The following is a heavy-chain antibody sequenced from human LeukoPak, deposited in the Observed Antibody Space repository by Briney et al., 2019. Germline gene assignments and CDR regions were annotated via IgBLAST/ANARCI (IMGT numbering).Heavy chain of an antibody. CDR1: GDSLSSSY. D-gene: IGHD3-10*01. V-gene: IGHV4-4*07. J-gene: IGHJ4*02. CDR2: IYTSGYT. CDR3: AKHYMGSSYNRGLDY. Sequence: SETLSLTCTVSGDSLSSSYWSWVRQPAGKGLEWIGRIYTSGYTNYNPSLKGRVTMSVDTSKNQFSLKLSSVTAADTAIYYCAKHYMGSSYNRGLDYWGQGTLVTVSS.